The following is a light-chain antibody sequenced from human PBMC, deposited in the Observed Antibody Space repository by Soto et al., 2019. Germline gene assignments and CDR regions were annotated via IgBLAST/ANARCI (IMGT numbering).Light chain of an antibody. J-gene: IGKJ1*01. V-gene: IGKV3-20*01. CDR1: QTFTSCY. CDR3: HKYGSSPQT. Sequence: EIALTHSPDTLSLSPGERATLSCRASQTFTSCYLAWYQHKPGAAPRLLIYGVSTGATGIPDRFTGSGSGTDFTLPISRLEPEDFAVFYCHKYGSSPQTFGQGTKVDI. CDR2: GVS.